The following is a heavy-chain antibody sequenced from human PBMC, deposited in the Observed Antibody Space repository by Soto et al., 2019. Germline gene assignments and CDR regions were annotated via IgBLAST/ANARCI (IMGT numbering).Heavy chain of an antibody. Sequence: GGSLRLSWAVSGFTFSNYGMRRVRQAPGKGLEWVADICSSGSTIYYADSVKGRFTISRDNAKNSLYLQMNSLRAEDTAVYYCARDASSSSIYYYYMDVWGKGTTVTVSS. V-gene: IGHV3-11*01. D-gene: IGHD6-6*01. CDR3: ARDASSSSIYYYYMDV. CDR2: ICSSGSTI. J-gene: IGHJ6*03. CDR1: GFTFSNYG.